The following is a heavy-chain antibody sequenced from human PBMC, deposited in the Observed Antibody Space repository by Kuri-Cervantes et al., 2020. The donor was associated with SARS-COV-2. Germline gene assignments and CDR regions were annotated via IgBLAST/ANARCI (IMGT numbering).Heavy chain of an antibody. J-gene: IGHJ6*03. CDR3: ARRYTDVLGFLEWPGKTKYYYYIDV. Sequence: GGSLRPPCAAFGFTFGSYVMNWVRQAPGKGREWVAKIKEDGSGKYYADSVKGRFTISRDNAKDTLYLEMNSLRAEDTAAYYCARRYTDVLGFLEWPGKTKYYYYIDVWGKGTTVTVSS. D-gene: IGHD3-3*01. V-gene: IGHV3-7*03. CDR2: IKEDGSGK. CDR1: GFTFGSYV.